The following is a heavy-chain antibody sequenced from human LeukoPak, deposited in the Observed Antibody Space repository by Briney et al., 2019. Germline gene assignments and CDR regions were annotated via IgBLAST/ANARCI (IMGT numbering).Heavy chain of an antibody. D-gene: IGHD3-10*01. CDR2: IIPILGTA. CDR3: ARVGASGSYSYYYYMDV. V-gene: IGHV1-69*13. Sequence: AASVKVSCKASGGTFSNYAISWVRQAPGQGLEWMGGIIPILGTANYAQKFQGGVTITADESTSTAYMGLSSPRSEDTAMYYCARVGASGSYSYYYYMDVWGKGTTVTISS. J-gene: IGHJ6*03. CDR1: GGTFSNYA.